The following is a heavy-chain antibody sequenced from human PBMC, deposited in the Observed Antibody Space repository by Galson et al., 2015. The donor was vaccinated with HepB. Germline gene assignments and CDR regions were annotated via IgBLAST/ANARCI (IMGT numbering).Heavy chain of an antibody. J-gene: IGHJ6*02. V-gene: IGHV1-3*01. Sequence: SVKVSCKASGYTFTSYAMHWVRQAPGQRLEWMGWINAGNGNTKYSQKFQGRVTITRDTSASTAYMELSSLRSEDTAVYYCARDPPSPPLRYFDWEIPFGMDVWGQGTTVTVSS. D-gene: IGHD3-9*01. CDR2: INAGNGNT. CDR3: ARDPPSPPLRYFDWEIPFGMDV. CDR1: GYTFTSYA.